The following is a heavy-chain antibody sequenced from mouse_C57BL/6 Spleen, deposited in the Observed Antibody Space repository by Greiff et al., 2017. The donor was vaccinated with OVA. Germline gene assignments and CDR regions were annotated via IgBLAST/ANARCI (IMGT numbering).Heavy chain of an antibody. CDR1: GYTFTDYY. D-gene: IGHD1-1*01. CDR2: IGPGSGST. J-gene: IGHJ4*01. V-gene: IGHV1-77*01. CDR3: AREGKFITTVVEGYYYAMDY. Sequence: QVQLKESGAELVKPGASVKISCKASGYTFTDYYINWVKQRPGQGLEWIGKIGPGSGSTYYNEKFKGKATLTADKSSSTAYMQLSSLTSEDSAVYFCAREGKFITTVVEGYYYAMDYWGQGTSVTVSS.